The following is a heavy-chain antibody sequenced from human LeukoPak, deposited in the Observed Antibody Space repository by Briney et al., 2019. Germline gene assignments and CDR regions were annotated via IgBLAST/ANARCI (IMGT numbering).Heavy chain of an antibody. CDR2: ISGSGGST. CDR3: AKTYDSSGYWFDY. Sequence: PGGSLRLSCAASGFTFSSYAMSWVRQAPGKGLEWVSAISGSGGSTYYADSVEGRFTISRDNSKNTLYLQMNSLRAEDTAVYYCAKTYDSSGYWFDYWGQGTLVTVSS. V-gene: IGHV3-23*01. D-gene: IGHD3-22*01. CDR1: GFTFSSYA. J-gene: IGHJ4*02.